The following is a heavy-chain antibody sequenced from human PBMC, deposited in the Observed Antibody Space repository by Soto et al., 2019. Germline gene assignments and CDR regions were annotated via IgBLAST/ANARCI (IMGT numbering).Heavy chain of an antibody. CDR1: GFSFSTGAVG. CDR3: APVYWAAYGTRYYFDH. V-gene: IGHV2-5*02. CDR2: IYWDDDK. J-gene: IGHJ4*02. D-gene: IGHD2-8*01. Sequence: QITLTESGPTLVKPTQTLTLTCTFSGFSFSTGAVGVGWIRQPPGKALEFLALIYWDDDKRYRPSLKNKITITKDTSRNQVVLTMTDLHPEDTATYYCAPVYWAAYGTRYYFDHWGQGTLVTVSS.